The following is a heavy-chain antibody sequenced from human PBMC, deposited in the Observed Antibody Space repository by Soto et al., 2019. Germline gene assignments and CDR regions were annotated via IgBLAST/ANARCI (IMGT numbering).Heavy chain of an antibody. Sequence: ASVKVSCKASGYTFSDFGISWVRQAPGQGLEWVGWISPYNGDTKYTQKLQGRVTMTTDTSTGTAYMELRSLRSDDTAVYYCAREYCSGGSCYGVDYWGQGTLVTVSS. V-gene: IGHV1-18*01. CDR2: ISPYNGDT. D-gene: IGHD2-15*01. J-gene: IGHJ4*02. CDR3: AREYCSGGSCYGVDY. CDR1: GYTFSDFG.